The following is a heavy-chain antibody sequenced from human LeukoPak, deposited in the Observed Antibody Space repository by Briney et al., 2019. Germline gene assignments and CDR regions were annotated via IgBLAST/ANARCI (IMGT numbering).Heavy chain of an antibody. CDR3: AGVGNGGYGGFDY. D-gene: IGHD5-12*01. J-gene: IGHJ4*02. V-gene: IGHV4-30-4*01. CDR2: ISSSGTT. CDR1: SGSISSGDYY. Sequence: SETLSLTCTVSSGSISSGDYYWSWIRQPPGKGLEWIGYISSSGTTYYNPSLRSRITISVDSSKSQLSLNLSSVTASDTAVYYCAGVGNGGYGGFDYWGQGTLVTVSS.